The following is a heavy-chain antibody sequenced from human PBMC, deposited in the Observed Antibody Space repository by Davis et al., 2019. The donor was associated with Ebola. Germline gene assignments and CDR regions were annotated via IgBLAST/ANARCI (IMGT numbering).Heavy chain of an antibody. D-gene: IGHD4-23*01. CDR3: ARGDGGSFYNYMDV. J-gene: IGHJ6*03. Sequence: GESLKISCAASGFTFDDYGMSWVRQAPGKGLEWVSGINWNGGSTGYADSVKGRFTISRDNAKNSLYLQMNSLRAEDTALYYCARGDGGSFYNYMDVWGKGTTVTVSS. CDR1: GFTFDDYG. V-gene: IGHV3-20*04. CDR2: INWNGGST.